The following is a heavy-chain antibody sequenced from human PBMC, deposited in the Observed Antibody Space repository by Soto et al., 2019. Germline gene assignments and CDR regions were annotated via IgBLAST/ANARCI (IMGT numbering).Heavy chain of an antibody. CDR3: ARGDNWNYKYYYYCIDV. V-gene: IGHV3-30-3*01. CDR1: GFTFSTYA. Sequence: QVQLVESGGGVVQPGRSLRLSCAPSGFTFSTYAMHWVRQAPGKGLEWVAVIAHDGSEEYYVDSVKGRFTISRDNSKNTLYLQMNSLRSEDTAVYYCARGDNWNYKYYYYCIDVWGLGTTVTVSS. CDR2: IAHDGSEE. J-gene: IGHJ6*02. D-gene: IGHD1-7*01.